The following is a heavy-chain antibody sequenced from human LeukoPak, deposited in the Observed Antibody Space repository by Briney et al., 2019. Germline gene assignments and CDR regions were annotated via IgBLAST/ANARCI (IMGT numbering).Heavy chain of an antibody. D-gene: IGHD3-10*01. CDR2: VSGSGGSA. CDR3: ATWPGAWYGEDY. Sequence: GGSLRLSCITSGFTFKTFGMSWVRQAPGKGLEWVSSVSGSGGSAYYADSVKGRFTISKDTSKNTLYLQMNSLRAEDTAVYYCATWPGAWYGEDYWGQGTLVTVSS. J-gene: IGHJ4*02. V-gene: IGHV3-23*01. CDR1: GFTFKTFG.